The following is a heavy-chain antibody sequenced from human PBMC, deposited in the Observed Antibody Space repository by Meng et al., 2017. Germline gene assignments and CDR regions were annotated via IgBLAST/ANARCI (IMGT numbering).Heavy chain of an antibody. J-gene: IGHJ4*02. CDR3: ARVGIYDSSGYYYLGY. D-gene: IGHD3-22*01. Sequence: GGSGGGVVQPGRSLRPSCGASGFTFSSYGMHWVRQAPGKGLEWVAVIWYDGSNKYYADSVKGRFTISRDNSKNTLYLQMNSLRAEDTAVYYCARVGIYDSSGYYYLGYWGQGTLVTVSS. CDR2: IWYDGSNK. CDR1: GFTFSSYG. V-gene: IGHV3-33*01.